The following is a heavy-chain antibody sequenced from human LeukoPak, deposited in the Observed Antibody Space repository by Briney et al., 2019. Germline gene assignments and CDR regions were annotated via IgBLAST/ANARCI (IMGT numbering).Heavy chain of an antibody. Sequence: DPSETLSLTCTVSGGSISSYYWSWIRQPPGKGLEWIWYICYSGSSNYNPSLKGRVTIAGARAKNQFSLQLSSVTAADTAVYYCESPRDTMVRGVIIGPHFDYWGQGPVVRVSS. CDR3: ESPRDTMVRGVIIGPHFDY. CDR1: GGSISSYY. CDR2: ICYSGSS. J-gene: IGHJ4*02. D-gene: IGHD3-10*01. V-gene: IGHV4-59*01.